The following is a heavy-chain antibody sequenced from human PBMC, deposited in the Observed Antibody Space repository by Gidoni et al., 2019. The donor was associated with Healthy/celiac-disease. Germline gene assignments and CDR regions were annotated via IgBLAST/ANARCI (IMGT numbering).Heavy chain of an antibody. Sequence: QVQLQQWGAGLLKPSETLSLTCAVFGGSFSGYYWCGIRQPPGKGLEGIGEINHHGSTNYNPSLKDRVTISVDTYKNQFSLKLSSVTAADTAVYSCARGLPRVGATRFDPWGQGTLVTVSS. CDR1: GGSFSGYY. CDR3: ARGLPRVGATRFDP. CDR2: INHHGST. D-gene: IGHD1-26*01. V-gene: IGHV4-34*01. J-gene: IGHJ5*02.